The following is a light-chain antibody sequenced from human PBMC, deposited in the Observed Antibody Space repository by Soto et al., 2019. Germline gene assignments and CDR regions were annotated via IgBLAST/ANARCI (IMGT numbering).Light chain of an antibody. CDR1: SIDVGGYNY. V-gene: IGLV2-14*01. J-gene: IGLJ1*01. CDR3: SSYTSSSTL. Sequence: QSALTQPASVSGSPGQSITISCTGTSIDVGGYNYVSWYQQHPGKAPKLMIYDVSNRPSGVSNRFSGSESGNTASLTISGLQAEDEADYYCSSYTSSSTLFGTGTKVTVL. CDR2: DVS.